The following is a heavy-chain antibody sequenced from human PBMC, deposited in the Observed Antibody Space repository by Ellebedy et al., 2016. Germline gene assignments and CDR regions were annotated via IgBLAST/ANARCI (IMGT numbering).Heavy chain of an antibody. CDR3: ATRHYGGFDI. J-gene: IGHJ3*02. D-gene: IGHD4-23*01. V-gene: IGHV3-53*01. CDR2: IDSGGSS. CDR1: GFTVTNDY. Sequence: GESLKISXVASGFTVTNDYMTWVRQAPGKGLEWVSVIDSGGSSYYADSVKGRFTISRDSPKNTLYLQMNSLRAEDTAAYYCATRHYGGFDIWGRGTMVTVSS.